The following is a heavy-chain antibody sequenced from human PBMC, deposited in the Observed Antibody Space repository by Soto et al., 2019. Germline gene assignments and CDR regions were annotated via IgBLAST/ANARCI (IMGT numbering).Heavy chain of an antibody. V-gene: IGHV4-34*01. D-gene: IGHD3-9*01. CDR2: INHSGDT. Sequence: QVQLQQWGAGPLKPSETLSLSCGVSGEALGGYYWSWIRQSSGKGLEWIGQINHSGDTNYTPSLKSRVTLSVDTSKNHLSLKLTSVTAADTAVYYCARVSPLYDILTGRYHYYRLDVWGQGTTVTVSS. CDR1: GEALGGYY. J-gene: IGHJ6*02. CDR3: ARVSPLYDILTGRYHYYRLDV.